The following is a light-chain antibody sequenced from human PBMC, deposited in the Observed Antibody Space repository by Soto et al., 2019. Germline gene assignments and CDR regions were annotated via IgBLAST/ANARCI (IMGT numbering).Light chain of an antibody. CDR1: QSISSW. V-gene: IGKV1-5*03. Sequence: DIQMTQSPSTLSASVGDRVTITCRASQSISSWLAWYQQKPGKAPKLMTYKGSSLESGVPSRFSGSGSGTEFTLTISSLQPDDFATYYCQQYNSYSRTFGQGTKVEIK. CDR2: KGS. CDR3: QQYNSYSRT. J-gene: IGKJ1*01.